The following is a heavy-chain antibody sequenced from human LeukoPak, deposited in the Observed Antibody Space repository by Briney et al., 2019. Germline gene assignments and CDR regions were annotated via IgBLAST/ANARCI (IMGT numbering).Heavy chain of an antibody. V-gene: IGHV1-69*05. Sequence: ASEKVSCKASGGTFSSYAISWVRQAPGQGLEWMGGIIPIFGTANYAQKFQGRVTITTDESTSTAYMELSSLRSEDTAVYYCARVVVPAAINWFDPWGQGTLVTVSS. CDR3: ARVVVPAAINWFDP. D-gene: IGHD2-2*01. CDR2: IIPIFGTA. CDR1: GGTFSSYA. J-gene: IGHJ5*02.